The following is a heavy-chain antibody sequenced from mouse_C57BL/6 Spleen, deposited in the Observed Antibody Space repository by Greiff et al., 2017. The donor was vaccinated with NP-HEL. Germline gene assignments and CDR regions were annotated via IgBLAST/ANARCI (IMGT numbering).Heavy chain of an antibody. CDR3: ARFAGWSGGFDY. J-gene: IGHJ2*01. CDR1: GYSITSGYY. Sequence: EVKLMESGPGLVKPSQSLSLTCSVTGYSITSGYYWNWIRQFPGNKLEWMGYISYDGSNNYNPSLKNRISITRDTSQNQFFLKLNSVTTEDTATYYCARFAGWSGGFDYWGQGTTLTVSS. V-gene: IGHV3-6*01. CDR2: ISYDGSN. D-gene: IGHD2-3*01.